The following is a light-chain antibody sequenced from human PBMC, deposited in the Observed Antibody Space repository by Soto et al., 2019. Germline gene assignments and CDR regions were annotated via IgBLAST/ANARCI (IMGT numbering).Light chain of an antibody. CDR2: AAS. V-gene: IGKV1-39*01. CDR3: QQTYSTPRT. J-gene: IGKJ1*01. CDR1: QSISNY. Sequence: IHMTNSPSSLSASPCYGVTIICRSSQSISNYLNWYQQRPGKAPKLLIYAASSLPGGVPSRFSGSGSGTDFTLTITSLQPEDCATYFCQQTYSTPRTFGQGTKVDIK.